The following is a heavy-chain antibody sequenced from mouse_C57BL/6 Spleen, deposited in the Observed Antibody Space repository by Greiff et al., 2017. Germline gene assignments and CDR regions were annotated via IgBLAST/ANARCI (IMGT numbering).Heavy chain of an antibody. V-gene: IGHV5-17*01. CDR1: GFTFSDYG. CDR3: ESGYGSWFAY. CDR2: ISSGSSTI. D-gene: IGHD2-2*01. J-gene: IGHJ3*01. Sequence: EVKLVESGGGLVKPGGSLKLSCAASGFTFSDYGMHWVRQAPEKGLEWVAYISSGSSTIYYADTVKGRFTISRDNDKNTLFLQMTSLRSEDTAMYYCESGYGSWFAYWGQGTLVTVSA.